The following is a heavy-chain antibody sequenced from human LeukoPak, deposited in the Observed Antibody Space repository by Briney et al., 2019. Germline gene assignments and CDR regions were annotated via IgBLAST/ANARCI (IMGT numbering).Heavy chain of an antibody. CDR1: GGSISSGDYY. D-gene: IGHD3-9*01. V-gene: IGHV4-30-4*01. CDR3: ARGGSPDFDWLLFHY. CDR2: IYYSGST. J-gene: IGHJ4*02. Sequence: SQTLSLTCTVSGGSISSGDYYWSWIRQPPGKGLEWIGYIYYSGSTYYNPSLKSRVTISVDTSKNQFSQKLSSVTAADTAVYYCARGGSPDFDWLLFHYWGQGTLVTVSS.